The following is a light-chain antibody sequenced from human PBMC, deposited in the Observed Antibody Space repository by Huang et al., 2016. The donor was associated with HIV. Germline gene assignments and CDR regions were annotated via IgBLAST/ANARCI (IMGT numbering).Light chain of an antibody. Sequence: AIQLTQSPSSLSASVGDRVTITCRASQGISSALAWYQQKPGKAPKLLIYDASSLESVVPARFSGSGSGTDFTLTISSLQPEDFATYYCQQFNNYLFTFGPGTKVDIK. J-gene: IGKJ3*01. V-gene: IGKV1D-13*01. CDR3: QQFNNYLFT. CDR2: DAS. CDR1: QGISSA.